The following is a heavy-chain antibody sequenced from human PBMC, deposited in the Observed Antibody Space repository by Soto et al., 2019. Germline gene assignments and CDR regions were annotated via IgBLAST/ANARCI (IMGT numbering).Heavy chain of an antibody. CDR1: GGSISSGGYY. D-gene: IGHD3-16*02. CDR3: ARDLSSSLLTENNNDAFDI. V-gene: IGHV4-31*03. CDR2: IYYSGST. J-gene: IGHJ3*02. Sequence: SETLSLTCTVSGGSISSGGYYWSWIRQHPGKGLEWIGYIYYSGSTYYNPSLKSRVTISVDTSKNQFSLKLSSVTAADTAVYYCARDLSSSLLTENNNDAFDIWGQGTMVTVSS.